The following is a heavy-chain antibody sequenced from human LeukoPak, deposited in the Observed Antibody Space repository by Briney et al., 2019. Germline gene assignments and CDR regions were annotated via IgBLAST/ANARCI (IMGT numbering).Heavy chain of an antibody. CDR3: ARALWAPAGTPLRFAG. V-gene: IGHV3-74*01. J-gene: IGHJ4*02. CDR1: GLTFSSYW. D-gene: IGHD6-13*01. Sequence: GGSLRLSCAISGLTFSSYWIHSVRQAPGKGLVWVSRKNSDGRSTSYAASEKGRDTISRDNAKNTLNVQMNSLRAEDTAVYYGARALWAPAGTPLRFAGWGQGTLVTVSS. CDR2: KNSDGRST.